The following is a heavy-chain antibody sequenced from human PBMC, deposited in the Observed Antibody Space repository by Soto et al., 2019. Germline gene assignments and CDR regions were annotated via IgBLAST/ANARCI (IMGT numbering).Heavy chain of an antibody. D-gene: IGHD1-26*01. CDR2: ISYDGSNK. J-gene: IGHJ6*02. CDR3: AKGVPSGSYRYYYYYGMDV. CDR1: GFTFSSYG. V-gene: IGHV3-30*18. Sequence: PGGSLRLSCAASGFTFSSYGMHWVRQAPGKGLEWVAVISYDGSNKYYADSVKGRFTISRDNSKNTLYLQMNSLRAEDTAVYYCAKGVPSGSYRYYYYYGMDVWGQGTTVTVSS.